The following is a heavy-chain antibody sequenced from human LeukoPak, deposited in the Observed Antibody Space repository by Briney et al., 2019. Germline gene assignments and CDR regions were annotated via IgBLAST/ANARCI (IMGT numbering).Heavy chain of an antibody. CDR3: ARHFIAAAATEYNWFGP. CDR2: IYYSVST. Sequence: SSETLSLTCTVSGGSISSSSYYWGWIRQPPGKGLEWIGSIYYSVSTYYNPSLKSRVTISVDTSKNQFSLKLSSVTAADTAVYYCARHFIAAAATEYNWFGPWGQGTLVTVSS. CDR1: GGSISSSSYY. D-gene: IGHD6-13*01. V-gene: IGHV4-39*01. J-gene: IGHJ5*02.